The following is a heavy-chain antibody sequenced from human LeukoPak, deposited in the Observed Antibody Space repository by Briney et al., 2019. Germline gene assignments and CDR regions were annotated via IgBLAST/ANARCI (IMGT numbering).Heavy chain of an antibody. V-gene: IGHV1-2*06. CDR2: INPNSGGT. CDR3: ARELGEYSYGPLTY. CDR1: GYTFTGYY. Sequence: ASVKVSCKASGYTFTGYYMHWVRQAPGQGLEWVGRINPNSGGTNYAQKFQGRVTMTRDTSISTAYMELSRLRSDDTAVYYCARELGEYSYGPLTYWGQGTLVTVSS. J-gene: IGHJ4*02. D-gene: IGHD5-18*01.